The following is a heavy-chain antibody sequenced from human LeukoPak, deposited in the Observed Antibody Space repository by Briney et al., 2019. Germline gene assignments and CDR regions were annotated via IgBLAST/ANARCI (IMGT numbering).Heavy chain of an antibody. CDR1: GFTSSNYG. CDR3: AKDSTGSGWGNDYFDY. Sequence: GGSLRLSCAASGFTSSNYGMTWVRQAPGKGLEWVSTISGSGGNTYYADSVKGRFTISRDNSKNTLYLQMNSLRAEDTAVYYCAKDSTGSGWGNDYFDYWGQGTLVTVSS. D-gene: IGHD6-19*01. V-gene: IGHV3-23*01. J-gene: IGHJ4*02. CDR2: ISGSGGNT.